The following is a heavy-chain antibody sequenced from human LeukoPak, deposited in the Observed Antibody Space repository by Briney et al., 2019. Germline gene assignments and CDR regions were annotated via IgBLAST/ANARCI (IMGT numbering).Heavy chain of an antibody. Sequence: SETLSLTCTVSGGSISSYYWSWIRQPPGKGLEGIGYIYYSGSTNYNPSLKSRVTISVDTSKNQFSLKLSSVTAADTAVYYCARHIAAAANFDYWGQGTLVTVSS. CDR1: GGSISSYY. CDR3: ARHIAAAANFDY. V-gene: IGHV4-59*01. CDR2: IYYSGST. D-gene: IGHD6-13*01. J-gene: IGHJ4*02.